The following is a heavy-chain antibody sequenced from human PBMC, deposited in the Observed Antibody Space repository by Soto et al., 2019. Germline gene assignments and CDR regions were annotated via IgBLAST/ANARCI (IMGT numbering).Heavy chain of an antibody. D-gene: IGHD2-15*01. V-gene: IGHV4-4*07. Sequence: QVQVQESGPGLVKPSETLSLSCIVSGASISGYYWSWVRQPAGKGLEWIGRFYTSGSANTNYNPSLKSRVTMSVDTSKNHFSLKMTSVTAADTAVYYCVRESGGGGYCSGGSCYGMDVWGHGTTVTVSS. J-gene: IGHJ6*02. CDR2: FYTSGSANT. CDR1: GASISGYY. CDR3: VRESGGGGYCSGGSCYGMDV.